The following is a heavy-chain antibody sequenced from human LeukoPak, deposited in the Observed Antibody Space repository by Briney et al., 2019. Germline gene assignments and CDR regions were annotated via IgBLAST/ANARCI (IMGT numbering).Heavy chain of an antibody. CDR3: AILRGYTYGYLNY. CDR1: EYTFTGYY. J-gene: IGHJ4*02. D-gene: IGHD5-18*01. V-gene: IGHV1-2*02. Sequence: ASVKVSCKASEYTFTGYYIHWVRQAPGQGLEWMGWINPNSGGTNYAQKFQGRVTMTRDTSICTAYMELSRLRSDDTAVYYCAILRGYTYGYLNYWGQGTLVTVSS. CDR2: INPNSGGT.